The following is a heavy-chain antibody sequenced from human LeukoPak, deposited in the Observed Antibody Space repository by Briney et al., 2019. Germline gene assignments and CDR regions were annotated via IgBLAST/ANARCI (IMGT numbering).Heavy chain of an antibody. CDR1: GGSISSSSYY. CDR2: IYYSGST. J-gene: IGHJ4*02. Sequence: SETLPLTCTVSGGSISSSSYYWGWIRQPPGKGLEWIGSIYYSGSTYYNPSLKSRVTISVDTSKNQFSLKLSSVTAADTAVYYCASAGAPYYFDYWGQGTLVTVSS. V-gene: IGHV4-39*01. CDR3: ASAGAPYYFDY. D-gene: IGHD3-10*01.